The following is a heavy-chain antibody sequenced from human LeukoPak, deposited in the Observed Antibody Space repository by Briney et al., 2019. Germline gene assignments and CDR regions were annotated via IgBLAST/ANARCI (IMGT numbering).Heavy chain of an antibody. Sequence: PGGSLRLSCAASGFIFSSSVMHWVRQAPGKGLEWVAVISHDGGNKYYAYSVKGRFTISRDNSKNTLYLQMNSLRAEDTAVYYCARVVVSSSSDYFDYWGQGTLVTVSS. CDR1: GFIFSSSV. D-gene: IGHD6-6*01. CDR3: ARVVVSSSSDYFDY. CDR2: ISHDGGNK. J-gene: IGHJ4*02. V-gene: IGHV3-30*04.